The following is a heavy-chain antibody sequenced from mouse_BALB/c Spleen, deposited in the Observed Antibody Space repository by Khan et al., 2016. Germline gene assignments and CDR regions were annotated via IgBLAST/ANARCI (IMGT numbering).Heavy chain of an antibody. V-gene: IGHV3-2*02. Sequence: LQQSGPGLVKPSQSLSLTCTVTGYSITSDYAWNWIRQFPGNKLEWMGYIRYSGSTTYNPSLKSRISITRDTSKNQFFLQLYSVTTEDTATYYYTRSPAATRYFDVWGAGTTVTVSS. CDR2: IRYSGST. CDR3: TRSPAATRYFDV. D-gene: IGHD1-2*01. CDR1: GYSITSDYA. J-gene: IGHJ1*01.